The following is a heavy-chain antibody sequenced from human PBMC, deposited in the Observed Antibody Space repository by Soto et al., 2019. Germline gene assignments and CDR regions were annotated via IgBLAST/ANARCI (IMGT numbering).Heavy chain of an antibody. D-gene: IGHD4-17*01. V-gene: IGHV4-31*03. CDR1: GGSISSGGYY. J-gene: IGHJ6*02. CDR2: IYYSGST. CDR3: ARDMHSGDYVGHYYSGMDV. Sequence: SETLSLTCTVSGGSISSGGYYWRWIRQHPGKGLEWIGYIYYSGSTYYNPSLKSRVTISVDTSKNQFSLKLSSVTAADTAVYYCARDMHSGDYVGHYYSGMDVWGQGTTVTVS.